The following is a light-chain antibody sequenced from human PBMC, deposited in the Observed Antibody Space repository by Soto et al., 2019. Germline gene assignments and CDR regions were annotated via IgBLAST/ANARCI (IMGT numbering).Light chain of an antibody. J-gene: IGKJ2*01. CDR2: QVF. Sequence: DVVMTQSPLSLPVTLGQPASISCWSTQSFIHSNGNTYLTWFQQRPGQSPRRLIYQVFNRDSGVPDRFSGSGSGTDFTLKISRVEAEDVGVYYCMQGSLWPFTFGQGTRLEIK. CDR3: MQGSLWPFT. CDR1: QSFIHSNGNTY. V-gene: IGKV2-30*02.